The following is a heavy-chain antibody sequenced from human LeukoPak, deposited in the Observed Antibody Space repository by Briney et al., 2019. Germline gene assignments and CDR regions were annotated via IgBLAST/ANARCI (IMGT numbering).Heavy chain of an antibody. V-gene: IGHV5-51*01. CDR3: ARRGCNGGSCYGY. J-gene: IGHJ4*02. Sequence: HGESLKISCKGSGYSFSNDWIGWVRQMPGKGLEWMGIIYPGDSDTRYSPSFQGQVTISADKSISTAYLQWSSLEASDTAMYYCARRGCNGGSCYGYWGQGTLVTVSS. CDR2: IYPGDSDT. CDR1: GYSFSNDW. D-gene: IGHD2-15*01.